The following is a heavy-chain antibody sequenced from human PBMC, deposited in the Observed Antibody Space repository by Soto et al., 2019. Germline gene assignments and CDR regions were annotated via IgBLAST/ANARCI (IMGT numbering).Heavy chain of an antibody. V-gene: IGHV5-10-1*01. CDR2: IDPSNSYT. D-gene: IGHD3-9*01. CDR1: GYSFSSYW. CDR3: ASRVAFDWLSQVDGMDV. Sequence: GESLKISCKGSGYSFSSYWINWVRQMPGKGLEWMGNIDPSNSYTNYSPSFEGHVTISVDKSNYTAYLQWSSLKASDTAIYYFASRVAFDWLSQVDGMDVWGQGTTVTVSS. J-gene: IGHJ6*02.